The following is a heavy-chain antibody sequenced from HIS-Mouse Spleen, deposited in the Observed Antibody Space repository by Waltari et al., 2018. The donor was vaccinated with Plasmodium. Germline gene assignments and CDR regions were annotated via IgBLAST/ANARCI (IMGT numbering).Heavy chain of an antibody. Sequence: QLQLQESGPGLVKPSETLSLTCTVSGGSISSSRYYWGWISQPPGKGLEWIGSIYFSGSTYYNPSLKSRVTISVDTSKNQFPLKLSSVTAADTAVYYCARDMTGIAASNWFDPWGQGTLVTVSS. CDR1: GGSISSSRYY. CDR3: ARDMTGIAASNWFDP. J-gene: IGHJ5*02. V-gene: IGHV4-39*07. D-gene: IGHD6-13*01. CDR2: IYFSGST.